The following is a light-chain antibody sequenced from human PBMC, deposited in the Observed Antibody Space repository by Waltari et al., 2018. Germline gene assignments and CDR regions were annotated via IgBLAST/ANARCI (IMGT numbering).Light chain of an antibody. CDR3: QQYNDWPPLT. CDR1: QSVSRS. J-gene: IGKJ4*01. CDR2: GAS. V-gene: IGKV3-15*01. Sequence: EVVMTQSPATLSVSPGESAPLSCRASQSVSRSLAWYQQKPGQAPRLLIYGASTRATGIPARFSGSGSGTEFTLTISSLQSEDFAVYFCQQYNDWPPLTFGGGTKLEIK.